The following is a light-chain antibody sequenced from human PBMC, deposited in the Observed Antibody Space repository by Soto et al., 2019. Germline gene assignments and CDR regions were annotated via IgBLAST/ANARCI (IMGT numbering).Light chain of an antibody. Sequence: QSALTQPASVSGSPGQSITISCTGTSSDIGGYNYVSWYQHHPGKAHKLIIYDVSNRPSGVSNRFSGSKSGNTASLTISGLQAEDEADYYCSSYTSSSTLFYVFGTGTKVTVL. J-gene: IGLJ1*01. CDR3: SSYTSSSTLFYV. CDR1: SSDIGGYNY. CDR2: DVS. V-gene: IGLV2-14*03.